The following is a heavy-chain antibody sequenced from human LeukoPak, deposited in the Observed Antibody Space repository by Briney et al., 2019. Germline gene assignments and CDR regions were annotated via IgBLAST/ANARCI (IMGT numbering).Heavy chain of an antibody. Sequence: SETLSLTCTVSGGSINNGGYYWSWIRQHPGKGLEWIGYIYYSGSSYYNPSLRSRVTISVDTSKNHFSLKLSSVTAADTAVYYCARNRDGYNSFDYWGQGTLVTVSS. V-gene: IGHV4-31*03. CDR2: IYYSGSS. CDR3: ARNRDGYNSFDY. J-gene: IGHJ4*02. D-gene: IGHD5-24*01. CDR1: GGSINNGGYY.